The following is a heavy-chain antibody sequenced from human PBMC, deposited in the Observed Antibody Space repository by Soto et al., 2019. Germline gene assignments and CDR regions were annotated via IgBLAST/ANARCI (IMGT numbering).Heavy chain of an antibody. CDR3: ARGLAAAANNWFDP. J-gene: IGHJ5*02. CDR2: SYHSGST. Sequence: TSETLSLTCAVSGGSISSSNWWSWVRQPPGKGLEWIGESYHSGSTNYNPSLKSRVTISVDKSKNQFSLKLSSVTAADTAVYYCARGLAAAANNWFDPWGQGTLVTVSS. V-gene: IGHV4-4*02. CDR1: GGSISSSNW. D-gene: IGHD6-13*01.